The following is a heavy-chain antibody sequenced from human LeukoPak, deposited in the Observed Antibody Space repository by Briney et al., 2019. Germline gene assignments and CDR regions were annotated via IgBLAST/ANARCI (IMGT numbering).Heavy chain of an antibody. D-gene: IGHD6-13*01. Sequence: SVKVSCEASGFTFTSSAVQWVRQARGQRLEWIGWIVVGSGNTNYAQKFQERVTITRDMSTSTAYMELSSLRSEDTAVYYCAAAHMYSSSWSNDAFDIWGQGTMVTVSS. J-gene: IGHJ3*02. CDR3: AAAHMYSSSWSNDAFDI. CDR1: GFTFTSSA. V-gene: IGHV1-58*01. CDR2: IVVGSGNT.